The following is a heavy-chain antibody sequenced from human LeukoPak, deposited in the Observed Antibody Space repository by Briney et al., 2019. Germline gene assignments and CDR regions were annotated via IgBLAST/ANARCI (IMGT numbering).Heavy chain of an antibody. D-gene: IGHD2-15*01. V-gene: IGHV3-30*04. J-gene: IGHJ4*02. CDR1: GFTFNDYA. Sequence: GGSLRLSCAASGFTFNDYAMHWVRQAPGKGLEWMTVISFHGRDKFYADSMKGRLTTSRDDSQNTLFMEMNSLRAEDTAVYYCVRQDCSAGSCYLDYWGQGVLVTVSS. CDR2: ISFHGRDK. CDR3: VRQDCSAGSCYLDY.